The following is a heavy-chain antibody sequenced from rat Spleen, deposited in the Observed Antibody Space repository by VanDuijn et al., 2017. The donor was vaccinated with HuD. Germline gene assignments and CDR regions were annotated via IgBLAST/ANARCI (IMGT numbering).Heavy chain of an antibody. D-gene: IGHD4-5*01. CDR2: IGIGGGNT. CDR3: AGQTRGKTTYYYVMDA. Sequence: EVQLVESGGGLVQVGRSMTVSCAASGFSFSMYGMAWVRQAPTKGLEWVASIGIGGGNTYYRDSVKGRFTISRDNAKNTLYLQMDSLRSEDTATYYCAGQTRGKTTYYYVMDAWGQGASVTVSS. CDR1: GFSFSMYG. V-gene: IGHV5S13*01. J-gene: IGHJ4*01.